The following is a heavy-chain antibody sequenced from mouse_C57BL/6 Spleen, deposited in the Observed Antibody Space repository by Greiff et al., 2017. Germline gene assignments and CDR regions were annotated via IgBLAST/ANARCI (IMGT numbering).Heavy chain of an antibody. D-gene: IGHD2-12*01. V-gene: IGHV1-55*01. Sequence: QVQLQQPGAELVKPGASVKMSCKASGYTFTSYWITWVKQRPGQGLEWIGDIYPGSGSTNYNEKFKSKATLTVDTSSSTAYMQLSSLTSEDAAVYYCASECYEGNYYAMDYWGQGTSVTVSS. CDR1: GYTFTSYW. CDR3: ASECYEGNYYAMDY. J-gene: IGHJ4*01. CDR2: IYPGSGST.